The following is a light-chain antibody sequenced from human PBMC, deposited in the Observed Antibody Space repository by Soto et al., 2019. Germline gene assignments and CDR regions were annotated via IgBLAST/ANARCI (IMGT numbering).Light chain of an antibody. V-gene: IGLV1-40*01. CDR2: GNS. CDR3: QSYDTPVYV. Sequence: QSVLTQPPSVSGVPGQRVTISCTGSSSNIGAGYDVHWYQQLPGAAPKLLIYGNSNRPSGVPDRFSGSRSGTSASLAITGLQPEDEADYYCQSYDTPVYVFGGGTKVTVL. J-gene: IGLJ1*01. CDR1: SSNIGAGYD.